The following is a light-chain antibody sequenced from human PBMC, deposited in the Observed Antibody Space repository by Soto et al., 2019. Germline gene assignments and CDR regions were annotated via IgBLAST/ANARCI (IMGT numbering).Light chain of an antibody. J-gene: IGKJ4*01. CDR1: QDVSSN. V-gene: IGKV3-15*01. CDR2: GAS. Sequence: EMVVTQSPATLSVSPGERATLSCRASQDVSSNLAWYQQKPGQAPRLLIYGASTRATGTPARFSGSGSGTEFTLTISSFQSEYYAVYFCQQYIRWPLTFGGGTKVEIK. CDR3: QQYIRWPLT.